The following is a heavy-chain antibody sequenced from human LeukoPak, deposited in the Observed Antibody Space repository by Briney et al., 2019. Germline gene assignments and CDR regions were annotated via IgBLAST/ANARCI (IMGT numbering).Heavy chain of an antibody. V-gene: IGHV1-69*13. CDR1: VGTFSNYA. D-gene: IGHD5-18*01. Sequence: SVKVAFQAAVGTFSNYAIYSVRQAPGQGLEWMGGIIPIFGTANYAQKFQGRVTITADESTSTAYMELSSLRSEDTAVYYCARGYSYGYYYYAYCIDPWGQGTTVTVSS. J-gene: IGHJ6*02. CDR2: IIPIFGTA. CDR3: ARGYSYGYYYYAYCIDP.